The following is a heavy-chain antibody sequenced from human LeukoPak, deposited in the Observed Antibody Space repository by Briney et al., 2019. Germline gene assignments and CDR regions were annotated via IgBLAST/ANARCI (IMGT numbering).Heavy chain of an antibody. J-gene: IGHJ4*02. V-gene: IGHV1-2*02. Sequence: ASVKVSYKASGYTFTGYYMHWVRQAPGQGLEWMGWINPNSGGTNYAQKFQGRVTMTRDTSISTAYMELSRLRSDDTAVYYCARERGGVAATLDYWGQGTLVTVSS. D-gene: IGHD2-15*01. CDR3: ARERGGVAATLDY. CDR1: GYTFTGYY. CDR2: INPNSGGT.